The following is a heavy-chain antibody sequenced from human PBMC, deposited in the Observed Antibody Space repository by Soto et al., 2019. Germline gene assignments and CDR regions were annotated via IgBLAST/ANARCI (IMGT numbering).Heavy chain of an antibody. V-gene: IGHV3-48*01. J-gene: IGHJ4*02. Sequence: GGSLRLSCAASGFTFSSYSMNWVRQAPGKGLEWVSYISSSSSTIYYADSVKGRFTISRDNAKNSLYLQMNSLRAEDTAVYYCARGRGDYDILTGYYRHFDYWGQGTLVTVSS. D-gene: IGHD3-9*01. CDR3: ARGRGDYDILTGYYRHFDY. CDR1: GFTFSSYS. CDR2: ISSSSSTI.